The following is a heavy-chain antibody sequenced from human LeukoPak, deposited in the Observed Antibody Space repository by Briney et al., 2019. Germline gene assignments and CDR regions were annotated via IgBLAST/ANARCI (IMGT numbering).Heavy chain of an antibody. CDR1: EFTFRTSW. V-gene: IGHV3-11*01. Sequence: GGSLRLSCAASEFTFRTSWMSWVRQAPGKGLEWVSYISSSGSTIYYADSVKGRFTISRDNAKNSLYLQMNSLRAEDTAVYYCARDQRYYDFWSGTGYGMDVWGQGTTVTVSS. J-gene: IGHJ6*02. CDR2: ISSSGSTI. D-gene: IGHD3-3*01. CDR3: ARDQRYYDFWSGTGYGMDV.